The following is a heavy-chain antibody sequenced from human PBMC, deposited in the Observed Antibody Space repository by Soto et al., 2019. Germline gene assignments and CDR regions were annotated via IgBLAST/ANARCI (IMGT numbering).Heavy chain of an antibody. V-gene: IGHV4-34*01. Sequence: SETLSLSCAVYGGSFSGYYWSWIRQPPGKGLEWIGEINHSGSTNYNPSLKSRVTISVDTSKNQFSLKLSSVTAADTAVYYCARGGIAAAGTSFDIWGQGTMVTVSS. CDR1: GGSFSGYY. CDR2: INHSGST. J-gene: IGHJ3*02. CDR3: ARGGIAAAGTSFDI. D-gene: IGHD6-13*01.